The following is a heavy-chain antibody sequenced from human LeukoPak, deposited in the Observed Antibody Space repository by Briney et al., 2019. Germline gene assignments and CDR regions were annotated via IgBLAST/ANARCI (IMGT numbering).Heavy chain of an antibody. J-gene: IGHJ4*02. CDR2: IYYSGST. D-gene: IGHD4-17*01. V-gene: IGHV4-30-4*01. CDR3: ARRRLRPSIIIDY. CDR1: GGSISSGDYY. Sequence: SETLSLTCTVSGGSISSGDYYWSWIRQPPGKGLEWIGYIYYSGSTYYNPSLKSRVTISVDTSKNQFSLKLSSVTAADTAVYYCARRRLRPSIIIDYWGQGTLVTVSS.